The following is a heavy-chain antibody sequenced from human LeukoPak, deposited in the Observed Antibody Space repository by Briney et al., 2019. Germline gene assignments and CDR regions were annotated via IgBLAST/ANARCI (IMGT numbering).Heavy chain of an antibody. CDR2: ISGSGGST. Sequence: PGGSLRLSCAASGFTFSSDAMSWVRQAPGKGLEWVSAISGSGGSTYYADSVKGRFTISRDNSKNTLYLQMNSLRAEDTAVYYCAKDDYDYGLYYFDYWGQGTLVTVSS. CDR1: GFTFSSDA. CDR3: AKDDYDYGLYYFDY. V-gene: IGHV3-23*01. D-gene: IGHD3-16*01. J-gene: IGHJ4*02.